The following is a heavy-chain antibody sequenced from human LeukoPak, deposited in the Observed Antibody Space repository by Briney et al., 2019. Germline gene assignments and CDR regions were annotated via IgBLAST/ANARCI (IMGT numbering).Heavy chain of an antibody. CDR1: GFTFSSYW. V-gene: IGHV3-7*05. D-gene: IGHD2-2*02. Sequence: GGSLRLSCAVSGFTFSSYWMNWVRQAPGKGLEWVANINQVGSEKYYVDSVKGRFTISRDNAKNSLYLQMLSLRAEDTAVYYCARFGYNYGMDVWGQGTTVTVSS. CDR2: INQVGSEK. J-gene: IGHJ6*02. CDR3: ARFGYNYGMDV.